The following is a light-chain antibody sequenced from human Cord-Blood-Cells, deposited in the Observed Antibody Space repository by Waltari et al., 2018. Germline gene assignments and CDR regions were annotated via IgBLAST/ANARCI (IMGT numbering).Light chain of an antibody. V-gene: IGKV3-15*01. CDR1: QSVSSN. CDR3: QQYNNWPRT. Sequence: EIVMTQSPATLSASPGERATLSCRASQSVSSNLAWYQQKPGQAPRLLIYGASTRATGIPARFSGSGSGTEFTLTNSSLQSEDFAVYYGQQYNNWPRTFGQWSKVEIK. J-gene: IGKJ1*01. CDR2: GAS.